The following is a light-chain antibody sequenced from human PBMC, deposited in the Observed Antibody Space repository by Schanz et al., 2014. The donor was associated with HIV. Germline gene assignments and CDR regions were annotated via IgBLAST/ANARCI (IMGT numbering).Light chain of an antibody. CDR1: SSDVGSYDY. CDR3: SSYTSSSTLVV. Sequence: QSALTQPRSVSGSPGQSVTISCTGTSSDVGSYDYVSWYQQFPGKAPKVMIYDVTKRPSGISNRFSGSKSGNTASLTISGLQAEDEADYYCSSYTSSSTLVVFGGGTKLTVL. V-gene: IGLV2-14*01. CDR2: DVT. J-gene: IGLJ2*01.